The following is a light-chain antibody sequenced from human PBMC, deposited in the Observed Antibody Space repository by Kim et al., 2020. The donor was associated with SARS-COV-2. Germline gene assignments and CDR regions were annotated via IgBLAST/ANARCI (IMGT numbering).Light chain of an antibody. V-gene: IGKV3-15*01. CDR3: QQYNNWPPT. CDR1: QSVSSS. J-gene: IGKJ1*01. CDR2: GAS. Sequence: EIVMTQSPATLSVSPGERVTLSCRASQSVSSSLAWYQQKPGQAPRLLIYGASTRATGIPARFSGSGSGTEFTLTISSLQSEDFAVYCCQQYNNWPPTFGQGTKVEIK.